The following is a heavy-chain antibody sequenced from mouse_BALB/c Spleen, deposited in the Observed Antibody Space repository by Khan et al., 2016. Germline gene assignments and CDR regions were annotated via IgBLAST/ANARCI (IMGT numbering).Heavy chain of an antibody. V-gene: IGHV5-4*02. CDR1: GFTFSDYY. CDR3: ARDKGVRRRTEPYALDY. D-gene: IGHD2-14*01. CDR2: ISDGGSYT. J-gene: IGHJ4*01. Sequence: EVELVESGGGLVKPGGSLKLSCAASGFTFSDYYMYWVRQTPAKRLEWVATISDGGSYTYYPDSVKGRFTISRDNAKNNLYLQMSSLKSEDTAMYYCARDKGVRRRTEPYALDYWGQGTSVTVSS.